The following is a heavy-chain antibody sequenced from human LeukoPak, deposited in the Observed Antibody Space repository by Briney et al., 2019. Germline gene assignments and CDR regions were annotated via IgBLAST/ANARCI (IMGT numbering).Heavy chain of an antibody. J-gene: IGHJ4*02. CDR2: INYNGRST. V-gene: IGHV3-23*01. Sequence: GGSLRLSCAATGFSFCNSDMNCFRQAPGEGPHWGANINYNGRSTSYADSVKGRFTIARDNSKSMLFLQMNGLTAEDTALYYRAKDPNWEGGYWGQGTLVTVSS. CDR3: AKDPNWEGGY. CDR1: GFSFCNSD. D-gene: IGHD1-1*01.